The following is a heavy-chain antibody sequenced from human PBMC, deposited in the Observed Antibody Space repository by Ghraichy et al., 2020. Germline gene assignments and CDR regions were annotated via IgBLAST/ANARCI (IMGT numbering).Heavy chain of an antibody. CDR1: GFTFRSYS. Sequence: GGSLRLSCAASGFTFRSYSINWVRQAPGKGLEWVSSISSTSVYIEYTASVRGRFTISRDNAKNSLYLQMNSLRTEDTAVYYCARGIRPGVIVPQLPEFYQYGMDDWGEGTKVTGYS. D-gene: IGHD3-16*02. J-gene: IGHJ6*04. CDR2: ISSTSVYI. CDR3: ARGIRPGVIVPQLPEFYQYGMDD. V-gene: IGHV3-21*01.